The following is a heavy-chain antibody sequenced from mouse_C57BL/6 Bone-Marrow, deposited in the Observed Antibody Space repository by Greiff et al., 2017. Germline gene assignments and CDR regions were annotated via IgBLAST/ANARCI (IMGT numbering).Heavy chain of an antibody. V-gene: IGHV3-8*01. Sequence: VQLKESGPGLAKPSQTLSLTCSVTGYSITSDYWNWIRKFPGNKLEYMGYISYSGSTYYNPSLKSRISITRDTSKNQYYLQLNSVTTEDTATYYCARLGFHYYGSTYWYFDVWGTGTTVTVSS. CDR1: GYSITSDY. CDR3: ARLGFHYYGSTYWYFDV. J-gene: IGHJ1*03. CDR2: ISYSGST. D-gene: IGHD1-1*01.